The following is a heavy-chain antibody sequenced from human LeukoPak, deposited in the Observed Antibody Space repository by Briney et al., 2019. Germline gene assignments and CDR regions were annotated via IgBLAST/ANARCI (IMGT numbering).Heavy chain of an antibody. J-gene: IGHJ4*02. CDR1: GFTFSSYS. D-gene: IGHD4-23*01. CDR3: ARRAGGYSHPYDY. V-gene: IGHV3-48*01. CDR2: ISSLSGTI. Sequence: PGGSLRLSCAASGFTFSSYSMNWVRQAPGEGLEWVSYISSLSGTIYYADSVKGRFTISRDNAKNSLYLQMDSLRAEDTAVYYCARRAGGYSHPYDYWGQGILVTVSS.